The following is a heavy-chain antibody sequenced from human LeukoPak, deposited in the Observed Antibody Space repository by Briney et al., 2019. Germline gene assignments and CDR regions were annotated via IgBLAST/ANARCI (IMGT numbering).Heavy chain of an antibody. Sequence: PSETLSLTCTVSGGSISSSSYYWGWIRQPPGKGLEWIGSIYYSGSTYYNPSLKSRVTISVDTSKNQFSLKLSSVTAAGTAVYYCARCRGVADGWFDPWGQGTLVTVSS. CDR1: GGSISSSSYY. CDR2: IYYSGST. D-gene: IGHD6-19*01. V-gene: IGHV4-39*07. J-gene: IGHJ5*02. CDR3: ARCRGVADGWFDP.